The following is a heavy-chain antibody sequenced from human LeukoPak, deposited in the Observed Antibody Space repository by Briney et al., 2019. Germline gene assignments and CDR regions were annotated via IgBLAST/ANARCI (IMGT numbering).Heavy chain of an antibody. V-gene: IGHV5-51*01. Sequence: GEALKISCKGSGYSFTSYWIGWVRPMPGKGLEWVGIIYPGDSDPRYSPSFQGRVTISADKSISTAYLQWSSLKASDTAMYYCARRQPYYDSRGYSFDYWGQGTLVTVSS. D-gene: IGHD3-22*01. CDR1: GYSFTSYW. CDR2: IYPGDSDP. CDR3: ARRQPYYDSRGYSFDY. J-gene: IGHJ4*02.